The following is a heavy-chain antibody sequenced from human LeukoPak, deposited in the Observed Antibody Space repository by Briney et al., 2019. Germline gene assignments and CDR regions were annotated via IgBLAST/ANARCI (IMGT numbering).Heavy chain of an antibody. J-gene: IGHJ5*02. D-gene: IGHD3-10*01. V-gene: IGHV4-59*08. Sequence: SETLSLTCTVSGDSFSRDYWSWIRQPPGKGLEWIGYVYYSGSTNYSPSLKSRVTISLDTSKNQFSLELTTVTAAETAVYYCARHGKTWFGEYPRPYKWFDLWGQGTLVTVSS. CDR1: GDSFSRDY. CDR3: ARHGKTWFGEYPRPYKWFDL. CDR2: VYYSGST.